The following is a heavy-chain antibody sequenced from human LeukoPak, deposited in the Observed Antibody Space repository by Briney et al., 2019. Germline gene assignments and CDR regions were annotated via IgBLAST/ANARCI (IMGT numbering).Heavy chain of an antibody. J-gene: IGHJ4*02. CDR2: ISSSSSYI. CDR3: ARYTGGGVY. D-gene: IGHD2-2*02. Sequence: TGGSLRLSCAASGFTFSSYSMNWVRQAPGKGLEWVSSISSSSSYIYYADSVKGRFTISRDDARNTLYLQMNSLRDADTAVYYCARYTGGGVYWGQGTLVTVSS. V-gene: IGHV3-21*06. CDR1: GFTFSSYS.